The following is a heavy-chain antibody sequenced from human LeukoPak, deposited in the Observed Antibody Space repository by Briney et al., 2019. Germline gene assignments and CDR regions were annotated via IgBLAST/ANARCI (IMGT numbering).Heavy chain of an antibody. V-gene: IGHV1-18*01. J-gene: IGHJ6*02. CDR1: GYTFTSYG. CDR2: ISAYNGNT. Sequence: ASVTVSCKASGYTFTSYGISWVRQAPGQGLEWMGWISAYNGNTNYAQKLQGRVTMTTDTSTSTAYMELRSLRSDDTAVYYCARDHHKALGYYYYYGMDVWGQGTTVTVSS. CDR3: ARDHHKALGYYYYYGMDV.